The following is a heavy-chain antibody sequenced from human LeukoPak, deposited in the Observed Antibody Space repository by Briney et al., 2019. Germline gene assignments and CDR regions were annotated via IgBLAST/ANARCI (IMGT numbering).Heavy chain of an antibody. CDR1: GFTFSSHA. D-gene: IGHD1-26*01. V-gene: IGHV3-23*01. CDR3: AKLIVGARSLFDF. J-gene: IGHJ4*02. Sequence: PGGSLRLSCAASGFTFSSHAMSWVRQAPGKGLEWVSTISGSGDSTNYADSVKGRFTISRDNSKSTLYLQMSSLRADDTAMYYCAKLIVGARSLFDFRGQGILVTVSS. CDR2: ISGSGDST.